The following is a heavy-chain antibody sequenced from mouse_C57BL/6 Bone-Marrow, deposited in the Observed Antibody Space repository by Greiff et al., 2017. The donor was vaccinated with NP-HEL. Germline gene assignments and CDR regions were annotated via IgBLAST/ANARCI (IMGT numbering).Heavy chain of an antibody. CDR3: ARVPNWLYWYFDV. D-gene: IGHD4-1*01. J-gene: IGHJ1*03. V-gene: IGHV1-55*01. CDR2: IYPGSGST. CDR1: GYTFTSYW. Sequence: QVQLQQPGAELVKPGASVKMSCKASGYTFTSYWITWVKQRPGQGLEWIGDIYPGSGSTNYNEKFKSKATLTVETSSSTAYMQLSSLTSEDSAVYYCARVPNWLYWYFDVWGTGTTVTVSS.